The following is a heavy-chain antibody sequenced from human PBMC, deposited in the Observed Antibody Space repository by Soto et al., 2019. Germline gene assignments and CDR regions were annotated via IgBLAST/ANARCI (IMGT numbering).Heavy chain of an antibody. CDR1: GGSISSYY. V-gene: IGHV4-59*12. Sequence: SETLSLTCTVSGGSISSYYWIWIRQPPGKGLEWIGEINHSGSTNYNPSLKSRVTISVDTSKNQFSLKLSSVTAADTAVYYCASSYDYGDYIYWGQGTLVTVSS. J-gene: IGHJ4*02. D-gene: IGHD4-17*01. CDR3: ASSYDYGDYIY. CDR2: INHSGST.